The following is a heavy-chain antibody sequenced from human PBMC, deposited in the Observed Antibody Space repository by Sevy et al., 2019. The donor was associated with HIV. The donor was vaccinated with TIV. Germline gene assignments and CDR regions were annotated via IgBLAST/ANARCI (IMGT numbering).Heavy chain of an antibody. V-gene: IGHV3-23*01. CDR3: AKDGVSRNKLWDWFDP. Sequence: GGSLRLSCATSGFTFNIYAMSWVRQAPGKGLEWVSTIGGGDTYYADSVKGRFTISRDDSKSAVYLQMNSLRADDTAVYYCAKDGVSRNKLWDWFDPWVQGTLVTVSS. CDR1: GFTFNIYA. D-gene: IGHD2-21*01. CDR2: IGGGDT. J-gene: IGHJ5*02.